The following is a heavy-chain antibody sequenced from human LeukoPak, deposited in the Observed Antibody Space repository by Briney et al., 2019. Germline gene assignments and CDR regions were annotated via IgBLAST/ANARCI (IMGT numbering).Heavy chain of an antibody. V-gene: IGHV3-20*04. CDR2: INWNGGST. CDR1: GFTFDDYG. CDR3: ARGLVGLREVNCGGDCYSDY. J-gene: IGHJ4*02. Sequence: GGSLRLSCAASGFTFDDYGMSWVRHAPGKGLEWVSGINWNGGSTGYADSVKGRFTISRDNAKNSLYLQMNSLRAEDTALYYCARGLVGLREVNCGGDCYSDYWGQGTLVTVSS. D-gene: IGHD2-21*02.